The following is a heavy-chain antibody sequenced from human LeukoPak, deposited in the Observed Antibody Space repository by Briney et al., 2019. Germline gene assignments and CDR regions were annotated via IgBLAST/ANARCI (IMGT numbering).Heavy chain of an antibody. CDR2: ISGGGRTT. V-gene: IGHV3-23*01. Sequence: GGSLRLSCAASGFTFSNHAMSWVRQAPGKGLEWVSVISGGGRTTEYADSVRGRFSISRDNSKNTVHLQMNNLRSDDTAVYYCAKNVVFTRYFDQGGQGTLVTVSA. CDR1: GFTFSNHA. D-gene: IGHD2-21*01. CDR3: AKNVVFTRYFDQ. J-gene: IGHJ4*02.